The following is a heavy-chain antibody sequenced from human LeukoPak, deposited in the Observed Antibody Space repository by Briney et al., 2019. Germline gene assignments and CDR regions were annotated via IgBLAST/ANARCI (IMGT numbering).Heavy chain of an antibody. CDR1: GYSFTSHW. CDR3: ARRSLTAAGTGNWFDP. Sequence: GESLKISCKGSGYSFTSHWIGWVRQMPGKGLEWMGIIHPDDSDTRYSPPFQGQVTISADKSISTAYLQWSSLKASDTAIYYCARRSLTAAGTGNWFDPWGQGTLVTVSS. CDR2: IHPDDSDT. V-gene: IGHV5-51*01. J-gene: IGHJ5*02. D-gene: IGHD6-13*01.